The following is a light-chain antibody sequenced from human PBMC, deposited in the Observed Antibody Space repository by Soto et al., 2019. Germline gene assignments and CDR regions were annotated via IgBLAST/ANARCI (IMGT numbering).Light chain of an antibody. CDR3: QSYDSSLSGSLYG. Sequence: QSVLTQPPSVSGAPGQRVTISCTGSSPNIGAGYDVHWYQQFPGTAPKLLIYSNSNRPSGVPDRFSGSKSDTSASLAITGLQADDEADYYCQSYDSSLSGSLYGFGTGTKVTVL. CDR2: SNS. CDR1: SPNIGAGYD. V-gene: IGLV1-40*01. J-gene: IGLJ1*01.